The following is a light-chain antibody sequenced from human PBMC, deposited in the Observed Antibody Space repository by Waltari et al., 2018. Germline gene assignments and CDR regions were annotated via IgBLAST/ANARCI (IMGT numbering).Light chain of an antibody. CDR2: DAS. J-gene: IGKJ4*01. V-gene: IGKV3D-11*01. CDR1: QGVSSY. CDR3: QQRSNWLT. Sequence: EIVLTQSPATLSLSPGERAPLSCRASQGVSSYLAWYQQKPGQAPRLLIYDASNRATGIPARFSGSGPGTDFTLTISSLEPEDFAVYYCQQRSNWLTFGGGTKVEIK.